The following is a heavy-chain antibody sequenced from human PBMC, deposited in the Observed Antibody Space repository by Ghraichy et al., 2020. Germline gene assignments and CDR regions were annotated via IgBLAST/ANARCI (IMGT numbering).Heavy chain of an antibody. CDR2: ISSRTPNT. J-gene: IGHJ4*02. CDR3: ARCIADNCRPGFDC. CDR1: GFTFSNYA. V-gene: IGHV3-23*01. Sequence: WGSLRLSCVASGFTFSNYAMSWVRQAPGKGLEWVSSISSRTPNTYYTDSVKGRFTMSRDNSKNTLYLQMNSLRADDTALYYCARCIADNCRPGFDCWGQGTLVTVSS. D-gene: IGHD2-8*01.